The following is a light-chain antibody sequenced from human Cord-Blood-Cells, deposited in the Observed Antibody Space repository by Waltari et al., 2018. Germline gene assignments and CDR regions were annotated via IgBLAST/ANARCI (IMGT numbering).Light chain of an antibody. CDR1: QGVSSN. J-gene: IGKJ1*01. CDR2: GAS. V-gene: IGKV3-15*01. Sequence: EIVMTQSPATLSVSPGERATLSCRASQGVSSNLAWYQQQPGQAPRLLIYGASTRATGIPARFSGTGSGTEFTLTISSLQSEDFAVYYCQQYNNWPPWTFGQGTKVEIK. CDR3: QQYNNWPPWT.